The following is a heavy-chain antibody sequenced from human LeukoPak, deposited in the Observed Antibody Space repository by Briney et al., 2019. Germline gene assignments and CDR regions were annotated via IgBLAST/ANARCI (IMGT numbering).Heavy chain of an antibody. D-gene: IGHD4-17*01. CDR1: GFTFTSYG. CDR3: ARETDGDYVFDY. CDR2: ISAYNGNT. V-gene: IGHV1-18*01. Sequence: GGSLRLSCAASGFTFTSYGISWVRQAPGQGLEWMGWISAYNGNTNYAQKLQGRVTMTTDTSTSTAYMELRSLRSDDTAVYYCARETDGDYVFDYWGQGTLVTVSS. J-gene: IGHJ4*02.